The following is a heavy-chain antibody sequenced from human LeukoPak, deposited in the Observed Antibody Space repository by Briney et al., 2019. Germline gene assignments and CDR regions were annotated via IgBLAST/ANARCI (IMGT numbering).Heavy chain of an antibody. CDR2: IYTSGST. D-gene: IGHD3-3*01. J-gene: IGHJ4*02. V-gene: IGHV4-4*07. Sequence: SETLSLTCTVSGGSISSYYWSWIRQPAGKGLEWIGPIYTSGSTNYNPSLKSRVTMSVDTSKNQFSLKLSSVTAADTAVYYCARENPRPHDFWSGNLDYWGQGTLVTVSS. CDR1: GGSISSYY. CDR3: ARENPRPHDFWSGNLDY.